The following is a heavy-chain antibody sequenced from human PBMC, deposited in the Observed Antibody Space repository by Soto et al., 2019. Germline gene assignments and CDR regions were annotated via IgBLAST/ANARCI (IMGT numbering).Heavy chain of an antibody. CDR3: ARGAYYYDSSGYPYYYYGMDV. V-gene: IGHV1-69*01. CDR2: IIPIFGTA. CDR1: GGTFSSYA. J-gene: IGHJ6*02. D-gene: IGHD3-22*01. Sequence: QVQLVQSGAEVKKPGSSVKVSCKASGGTFSSYAISWVRQAHGQGLEWMGGIIPIFGTANYAQKFQGRVTITADESTSTAYMELSSLRSEDTAVYYRARGAYYYDSSGYPYYYYGMDVWGQGTTVTVSS.